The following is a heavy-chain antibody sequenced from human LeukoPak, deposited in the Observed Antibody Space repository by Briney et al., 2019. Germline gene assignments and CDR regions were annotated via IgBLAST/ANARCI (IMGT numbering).Heavy chain of an antibody. CDR3: ARSISYSSGHWFDP. Sequence: ASVKVSCKASGGTFSSYAISWVRQAPGQGFEWMGRIIPIFGTANYAQKFQGRVTITTDESTSTAYMELSSLRSEDTAVYYCARSISYSSGHWFDPWGQGTLVTVSS. CDR1: GGTFSSYA. D-gene: IGHD6-19*01. J-gene: IGHJ5*02. CDR2: IIPIFGTA. V-gene: IGHV1-69*05.